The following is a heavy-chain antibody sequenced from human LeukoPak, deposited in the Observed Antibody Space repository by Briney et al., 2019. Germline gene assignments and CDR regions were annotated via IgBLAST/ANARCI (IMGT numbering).Heavy chain of an antibody. CDR3: AWGRGSSNGYVDQ. CDR2: ISGGGNP. D-gene: IGHD3-22*01. Sequence: PGRSLRLSCAASGFTASRRFMGGVRRAPGKGLECGSVISGGGNPSYAASVKGRFTISRHNSKNTLYLQMNDLRAEETAVYYCAWGRGSSNGYVDQWGQGTLVSVS. CDR1: GFTASRRF. V-gene: IGHV3-53*01. J-gene: IGHJ4*02.